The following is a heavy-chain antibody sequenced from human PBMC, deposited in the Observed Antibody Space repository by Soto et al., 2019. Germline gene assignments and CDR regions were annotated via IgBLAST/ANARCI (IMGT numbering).Heavy chain of an antibody. J-gene: IGHJ4*02. Sequence: GESLKISCAASGFTFSDFYVSWVRQAPGKGLEWVSCISSSGSTIYYADSVKGRFTISRDNSKNTLYLQMNSLRAEDTAVYYCARDRGSTEMATILGYWGQGTLVTVSS. V-gene: IGHV3-11*04. CDR1: GFTFSDFY. CDR3: ARDRGSTEMATILGY. CDR2: ISSSGSTI. D-gene: IGHD5-12*01.